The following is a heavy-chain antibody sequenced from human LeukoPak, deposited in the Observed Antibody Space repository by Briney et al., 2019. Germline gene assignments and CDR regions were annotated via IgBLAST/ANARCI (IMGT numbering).Heavy chain of an antibody. CDR3: ARDLKPHSSSYNWFDP. CDR2: ISSSGSTI. Sequence: GGSLRLSCAASGFTFSDYYMSWIRQAPGKGLEWVSYISSSGSTIYYADSVKGRFTISRDNAKNSLYLQMNSLRAEDTAVYYCARDLKPHSSSYNWFDPWGQGTLVTVSS. CDR1: GFTFSDYY. V-gene: IGHV3-11*01. D-gene: IGHD6-13*01. J-gene: IGHJ5*02.